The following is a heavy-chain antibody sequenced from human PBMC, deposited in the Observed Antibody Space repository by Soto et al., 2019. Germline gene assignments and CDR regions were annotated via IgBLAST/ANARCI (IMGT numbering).Heavy chain of an antibody. CDR3: ARDSNPFGVVIRKPGAHNYGMDV. D-gene: IGHD3-3*01. CDR1: GYTFSAYT. J-gene: IGHJ6*02. CDR2: ISAYNGNT. V-gene: IGHV1-18*01. Sequence: QAQLVQSGAEMKKPGASVKVSCKAAGYTFSAYTMNWVRQAPGQSLEWIGRISAYNGNTEYAQNVQDRVTMTADTSTSTAYMELRGLRSDDTAVYFCARDSNPFGVVIRKPGAHNYGMDVWGQGTTVTVSS.